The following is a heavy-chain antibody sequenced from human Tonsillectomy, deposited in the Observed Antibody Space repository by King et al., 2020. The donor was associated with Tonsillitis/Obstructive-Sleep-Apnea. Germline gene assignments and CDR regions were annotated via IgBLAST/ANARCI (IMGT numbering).Heavy chain of an antibody. J-gene: IGHJ3*02. CDR1: GGSIISDH. V-gene: IGHV4-59*08. CDR3: ARQGGGTYTEDAFDM. CDR2: FYYSWRT. Sequence: VQLQESGPGLVKPPETLSLTCSVSGGSIISDHWSWIRQPPGKGLEWIAYFYYSWRTDFNPSLKSRLTMSVDTSKNQFSLKLSPVTAADTAVYYCARQGGGTYTEDAFDMWGQGTMVTVSS. D-gene: IGHD2-15*01.